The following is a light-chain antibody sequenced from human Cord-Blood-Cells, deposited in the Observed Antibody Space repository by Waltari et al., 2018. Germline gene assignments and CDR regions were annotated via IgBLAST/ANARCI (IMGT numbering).Light chain of an antibody. J-gene: IGLJ2*01. CDR2: DVS. Sequence: QSALTQPASVSGSPGQSLTISCPGTSSDVGGYNYVSWYQQHPGKAPKLMIYDVSNRHSGVSNRFSGSKSGNTASLTISGLQAEDEADYYCSSYTSSSTQVFGGGTKLTVL. CDR3: SSYTSSSTQV. V-gene: IGLV2-14*03. CDR1: SSDVGGYNY.